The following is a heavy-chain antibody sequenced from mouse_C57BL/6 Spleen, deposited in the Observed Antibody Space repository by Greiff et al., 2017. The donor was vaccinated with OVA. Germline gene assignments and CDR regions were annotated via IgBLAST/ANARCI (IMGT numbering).Heavy chain of an antibody. J-gene: IGHJ4*01. Sequence: EVKLQESGPGLVKPSQSLSLTCSVTGYSITSGYYWNWIRQFPGNKLEWMGYISYDGSNNYNPSLKNRISITRDTSKNQFFLKLNSVTTEDTATYYCARGHYGSFYAMDYWGQGTSVTVSS. CDR3: ARGHYGSFYAMDY. V-gene: IGHV3-6*01. CDR1: GYSITSGYY. D-gene: IGHD1-1*01. CDR2: ISYDGSN.